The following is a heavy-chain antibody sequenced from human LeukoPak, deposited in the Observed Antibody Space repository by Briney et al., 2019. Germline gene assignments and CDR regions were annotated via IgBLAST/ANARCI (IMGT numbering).Heavy chain of an antibody. D-gene: IGHD3/OR15-3a*01. CDR1: GGSISSYY. Sequence: PSETLSLTCTVSGGSISSYYWSWIRQPPGKGLEWIGYIYYSGSTYYNPSLKSRVTMSVDTSKNQFSLKLSSMTAADTAVYYCARASMIWRNFQNWGQGTLVTVSS. CDR2: IYYSGST. J-gene: IGHJ1*01. CDR3: ARASMIWRNFQN. V-gene: IGHV4-59*08.